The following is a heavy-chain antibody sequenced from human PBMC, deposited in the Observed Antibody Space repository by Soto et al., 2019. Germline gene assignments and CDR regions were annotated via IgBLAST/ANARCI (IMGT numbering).Heavy chain of an antibody. J-gene: IGHJ6*02. V-gene: IGHV3-11*01. CDR1: GFTVSDYS. Sequence: GGSLRLSCAASGFTVSDYSMSWIRQAPGKGLEKVSYISSSGSTIYYADYVKGRFTISRDNAKNLLYLQMNSLRAEDTAVYYCAREGPSSSSYYYYGMDVWGQGT. D-gene: IGHD6-6*01. CDR2: ISSSGSTI. CDR3: AREGPSSSSYYYYGMDV.